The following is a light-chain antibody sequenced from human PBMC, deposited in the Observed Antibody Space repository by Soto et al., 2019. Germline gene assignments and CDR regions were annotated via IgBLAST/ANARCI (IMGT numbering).Light chain of an antibody. Sequence: QSALTQPASVSGSPGQSITISCTGTSSDVGGYNYVSWYQQHPGKAPKLIIYNVSNRPSGVSNRFSGSKSVNTASLTISGLQAEDEGHYYCSSFTSSNTVLFGGGTKVTVL. J-gene: IGLJ2*01. V-gene: IGLV2-14*01. CDR1: SSDVGGYNY. CDR2: NVS. CDR3: SSFTSSNTVL.